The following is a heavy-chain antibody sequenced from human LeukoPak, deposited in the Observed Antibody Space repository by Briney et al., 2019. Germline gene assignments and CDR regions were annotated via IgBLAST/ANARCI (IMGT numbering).Heavy chain of an antibody. CDR1: GGSISSYY. D-gene: IGHD1-1*01. Sequence: PSETLSLTCTVSGGSISSYYWSWIRQPPGKGLEWIGYIYYSGSTNYNPSLKSRVTISVDTSKNQFSLKLSSVTAADTAVYYCARHVGYRQLERRGSFDYWGQGTLVTVSS. CDR3: ARHVGYRQLERRGSFDY. V-gene: IGHV4-59*08. CDR2: IYYSGST. J-gene: IGHJ4*02.